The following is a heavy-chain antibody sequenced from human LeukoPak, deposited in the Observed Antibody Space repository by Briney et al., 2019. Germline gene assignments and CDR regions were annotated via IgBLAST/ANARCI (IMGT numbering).Heavy chain of an antibody. D-gene: IGHD3-16*01. V-gene: IGHV3-11*01. J-gene: IGHJ3*02. CDR3: ARDRGGRALDI. Sequence: GGSLRLSCAASGFTFSDYYMTWIRQAPGKGLEWVSYITSSGSSIYYADPVKGRFTISRDNAKNSLYLQMNSLRAEDTAVYYCARDRGGRALDIWGQGTMVTVSS. CDR1: GFTFSDYY. CDR2: ITSSGSSI.